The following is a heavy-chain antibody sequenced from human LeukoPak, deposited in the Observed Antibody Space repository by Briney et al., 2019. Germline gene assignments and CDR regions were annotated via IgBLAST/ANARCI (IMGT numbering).Heavy chain of an antibody. CDR3: ARDRIAAPGGAYWFDP. CDR1: GYTFTGYY. V-gene: IGHV1-2*02. J-gene: IGHJ5*02. Sequence: ASVKVSCKASGYTFTGYYMHWVRQAPGQGLEWMGWINPKSGDTNYAQKFQGRVTMTRDTSINTVYMELSRLSSDDTAVFYCARDRIAAPGGAYWFDPWGQGTLVIVSS. CDR2: INPKSGDT. D-gene: IGHD6-13*01.